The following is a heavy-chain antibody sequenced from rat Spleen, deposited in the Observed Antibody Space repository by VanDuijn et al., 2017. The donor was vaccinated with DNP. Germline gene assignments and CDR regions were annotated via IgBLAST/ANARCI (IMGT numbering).Heavy chain of an antibody. D-gene: IGHD5-1*01. Sequence: EVQLQESGPGLVKPSQSLSLTCSVTGYSITSGFRWSWIRKFPENKLEWMGYINSAGSTNYNPSLKSRISITRDTSKNQFFLQVNSVRSEDSGTYYLAVQLGVFDFWGQGVMVTVSS. CDR2: INSAGST. J-gene: IGHJ2*01. CDR3: AVQLGVFDF. CDR1: GYSITSGFR. V-gene: IGHV3-3*01.